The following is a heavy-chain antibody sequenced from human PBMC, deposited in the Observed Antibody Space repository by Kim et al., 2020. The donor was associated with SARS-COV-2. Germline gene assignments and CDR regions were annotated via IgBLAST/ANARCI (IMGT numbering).Heavy chain of an antibody. J-gene: IGHJ6*02. CDR2: TSSSSSYI. V-gene: IGHV3-21*01. CDR1: GFTFSSYS. Sequence: GGSLRLSCAASGFTFSSYSMNWVRQAPGKGLEWVSSTSSSSSYIYYADSVKGRFTISKDNATNSPYLQRNSLRAEDTAVYYCARDLYDCWSGYDYYYYGMDVWGQGTTVTVSS. D-gene: IGHD3-3*01. CDR3: ARDLYDCWSGYDYYYYGMDV.